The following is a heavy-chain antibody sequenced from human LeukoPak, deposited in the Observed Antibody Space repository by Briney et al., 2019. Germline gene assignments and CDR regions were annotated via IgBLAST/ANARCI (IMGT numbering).Heavy chain of an antibody. CDR3: ASGYDSSGYYLGALDY. D-gene: IGHD3-22*01. CDR1: GFTFSTYW. Sequence: GGSLRLSCAASGFTFSTYWMHWVRQAPGKGLVWVSRISSDGTTTTYADSVKGRFTISRDNAKNTLYLQMTSLRAEDTAVYYCASGYDSSGYYLGALDYWGQGTLVTVSS. J-gene: IGHJ4*02. V-gene: IGHV3-74*01. CDR2: ISSDGTTT.